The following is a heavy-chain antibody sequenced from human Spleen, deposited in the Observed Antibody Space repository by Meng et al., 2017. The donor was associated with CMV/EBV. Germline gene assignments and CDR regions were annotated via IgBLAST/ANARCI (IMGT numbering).Heavy chain of an antibody. J-gene: IGHJ4*02. D-gene: IGHD5-24*01. CDR2: INPNNGDT. V-gene: IGHV1-2*02. CDR1: YTFNDYY. CDR3: ARAGPEYLAAMAYYFDY. Sequence: YTFNDYYMHWVRQAPGQGLEWMGWINPNNGDTNFAQKFQGRVTMTRDRSITTAYMELHRLRSDDTAVYYCARAGPEYLAAMAYYFDYWGQGTLVTVSS.